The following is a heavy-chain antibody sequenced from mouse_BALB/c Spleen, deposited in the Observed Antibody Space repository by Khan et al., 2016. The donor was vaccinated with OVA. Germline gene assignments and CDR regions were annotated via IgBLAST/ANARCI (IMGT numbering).Heavy chain of an antibody. D-gene: IGHD2-10*01. CDR2: ISSTGSYT. CDR3: TRPSYYGNPWFTY. V-gene: IGHV5-9*02. Sequence: EVELVESGGGLVKPGGSLKLSCAASGFAFNSYDMSWVRQTPEKRLEWVATISSTGSYTYYPDSVKGRFTISRDTARNTLYLQMSRLRSEDTALYYCTRPSYYGNPWFTYWGQGTLVTVSA. J-gene: IGHJ3*01. CDR1: GFAFNSYD.